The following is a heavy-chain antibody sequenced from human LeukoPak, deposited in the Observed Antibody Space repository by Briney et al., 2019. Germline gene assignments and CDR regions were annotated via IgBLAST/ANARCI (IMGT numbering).Heavy chain of an antibody. V-gene: IGHV2-5*01. J-gene: IGHJ4*02. Sequence: KESGPTLLKPTQTLTLTCTFSGFSLSTSGVGVGWIRQPPGKALEWLALIYWNDDKRYSPSLKSRLTITKDTSKNQVVLTMTNMDPVDTSTHYCPHRDWGAYPTGSGGSCYSHWGQGTLVTVSS. CDR3: PHRDWGAYPTGSGGSCYSH. CDR2: IYWNDDK. CDR1: GFSLSTSGVG. D-gene: IGHD2-15*01.